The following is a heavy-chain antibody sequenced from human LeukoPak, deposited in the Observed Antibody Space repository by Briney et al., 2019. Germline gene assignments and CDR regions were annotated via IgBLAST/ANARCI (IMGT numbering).Heavy chain of an antibody. V-gene: IGHV4-39*01. CDR3: AKSGGSGLIDY. D-gene: IGHD1-26*01. J-gene: IGHJ4*02. CDR1: GASISSNNYY. Sequence: SETLSLTCTVSGASISSNNYYWGWVRQPPRKGLEWIGNIYSSGNTYYNASLKSRVTIYIDTSKDQFSLNLSSVTAADTAVYYCAKSGGSGLIDYWGQGTLVTVSS. CDR2: IYSSGNT.